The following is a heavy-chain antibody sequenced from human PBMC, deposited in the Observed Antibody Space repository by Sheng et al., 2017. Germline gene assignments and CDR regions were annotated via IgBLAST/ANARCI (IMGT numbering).Heavy chain of an antibody. CDR2: IRYDGSNK. D-gene: IGHD3-10*01. Sequence: QVQLVESGGGVVQPGGSLRLSCAASGFTFSSYGMHWVRQAPGKGLEWVAFIRYDGSNKYYADSVKGRFTISRDNSKNTLYLQMNSLRAEDTAVYYCAKDGWVRGVPAFSGGYWGQGTLVTVSS. CDR3: AKDGWVRGVPAFSGGY. V-gene: IGHV3-30*02. CDR1: GFTFSSYG. J-gene: IGHJ4*02.